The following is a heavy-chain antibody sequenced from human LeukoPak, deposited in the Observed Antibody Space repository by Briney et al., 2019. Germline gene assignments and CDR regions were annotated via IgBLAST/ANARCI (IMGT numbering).Heavy chain of an antibody. CDR3: AKASQYRYCSSTSCYPGGMDV. Sequence: SGRSLRLSCAASGFTFSSYGMHWVRQAPGKGLEWVAVISYDGSNKYYADSVKGRFTISRDNSKNTLYLQMNILRAEDTDVYYCAKASQYRYCSSTSCYPGGMDVWGQGTTVTVSS. D-gene: IGHD2-2*01. CDR2: ISYDGSNK. CDR1: GFTFSSYG. J-gene: IGHJ6*02. V-gene: IGHV3-30*18.